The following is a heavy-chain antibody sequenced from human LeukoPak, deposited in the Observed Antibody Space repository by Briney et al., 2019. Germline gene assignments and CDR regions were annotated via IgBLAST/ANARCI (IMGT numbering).Heavy chain of an antibody. CDR2: INPNSGGT. CDR1: GYTFTGYY. CDR3: ARGGDFQRSAFDI. J-gene: IGHJ3*02. V-gene: IGHV1-2*02. Sequence: GASVKVSCKASGYTFTGYYMHWVRQAPGQGLEWMGWINPNSGGTNYAQKFQGRVTMTRDTPISTAYMELSRLMSADTALYFCARGGDFQRSAFDIWGQGTMVSVSS. D-gene: IGHD2-21*02.